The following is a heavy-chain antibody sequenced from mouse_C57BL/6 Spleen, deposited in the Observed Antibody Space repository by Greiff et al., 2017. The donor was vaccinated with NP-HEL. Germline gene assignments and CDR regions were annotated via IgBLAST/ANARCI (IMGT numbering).Heavy chain of an antibody. CDR2: IRSKSNNYAT. Sequence: EVQLVESGGGLVQPKGSLKLSCAASGFSFNTYAMNWVRQAPGKGLEWVARIRSKSNNYATYYADSVKDRFTISRDDSESMLYLQMNNLKTEDTAMYYCVRNYGSSLSYWYFDVWGTGTTVTVSS. J-gene: IGHJ1*03. D-gene: IGHD1-1*01. CDR1: GFSFNTYA. CDR3: VRNYGSSLSYWYFDV. V-gene: IGHV10-1*01.